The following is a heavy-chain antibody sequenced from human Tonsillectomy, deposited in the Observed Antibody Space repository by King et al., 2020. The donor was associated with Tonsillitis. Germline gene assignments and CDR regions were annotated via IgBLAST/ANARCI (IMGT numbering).Heavy chain of an antibody. CDR1: GYSFTSYW. J-gene: IGHJ6*03. CDR2: IDPSDSYT. CDR3: ARLPDFLEEYCYMDV. V-gene: IGHV5-10-1*03. Sequence: VQLVESGAEVKKPGESLRISCKGSGYSFTSYWITWVRQMPGKGLEWMGRIDPSDSYTNYSPSFQGHVTISADKSISTAYLQWSSLKASDTAMYYCARLPDFLEEYCYMDVWGKGTTVTVSS. D-gene: IGHD1-1*01.